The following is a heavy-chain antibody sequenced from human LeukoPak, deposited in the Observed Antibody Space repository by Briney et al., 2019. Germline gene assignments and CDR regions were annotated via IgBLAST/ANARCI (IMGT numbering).Heavy chain of an antibody. CDR3: GKGLYHDYSGIGDC. CDR2: VSASGGNT. Sequence: GGSLRLSCAASGFIFSRYAMSWLRQAPGKGLEWVSAVSASGGNTYYADSVKGRFTISGDNSKNTLYLQVNSLRAEDTAVYYCGKGLYHDYSGIGDCWGQGTLVTASS. CDR1: GFIFSRYA. D-gene: IGHD3-22*01. V-gene: IGHV3-23*01. J-gene: IGHJ4*02.